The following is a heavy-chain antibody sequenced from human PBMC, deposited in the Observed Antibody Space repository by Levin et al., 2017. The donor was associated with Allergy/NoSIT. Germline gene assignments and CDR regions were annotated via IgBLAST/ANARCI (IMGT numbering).Heavy chain of an antibody. CDR3: ARGPRNWGFDY. Sequence: ASVKVSCKPSVKTQPRYIAERGEQDPGKGLEWMGWMNPNTGNTGYAQKFQGRVTMTRSTSISTAYMELNSLRSEDTAVYYCARGPRNWGFDYWGQGTLVSVSS. CDR2: MNPNTGNT. D-gene: IGHD7-27*01. V-gene: IGHV1-8*01. CDR1: VKTQPRY. J-gene: IGHJ4*02.